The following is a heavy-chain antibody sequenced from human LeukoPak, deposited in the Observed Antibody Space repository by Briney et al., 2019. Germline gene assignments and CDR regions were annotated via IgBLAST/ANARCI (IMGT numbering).Heavy chain of an antibody. V-gene: IGHV3-74*01. Sequence: PGGSLRLSCAASGFDLSSNWMHWVRHAPGQGLVWVSRIKGDGISTNYADSVKGRFTISRDIAKNTLYLQMNSLRAEDTGVYYCAKDHYWSIDYWGRGTLVTVS. CDR2: IKGDGIST. CDR3: AKDHYWSIDY. CDR1: GFDLSSNW. J-gene: IGHJ4*02. D-gene: IGHD3-3*01.